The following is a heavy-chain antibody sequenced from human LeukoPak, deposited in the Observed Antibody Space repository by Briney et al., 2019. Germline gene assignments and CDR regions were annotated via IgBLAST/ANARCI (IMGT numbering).Heavy chain of an antibody. D-gene: IGHD2-21*02. Sequence: GGSLRLSCAASGFTFSSYSMNWVRQAPGKGLEWVSSISSSSSYIYYADSVKGRFTISRDNAKNSLYLQMNSLRAEDTAVYYRAYEAYCGGDCPNWGQGTLVTVSS. J-gene: IGHJ4*02. V-gene: IGHV3-21*01. CDR2: ISSSSSYI. CDR1: GFTFSSYS. CDR3: AYEAYCGGDCPN.